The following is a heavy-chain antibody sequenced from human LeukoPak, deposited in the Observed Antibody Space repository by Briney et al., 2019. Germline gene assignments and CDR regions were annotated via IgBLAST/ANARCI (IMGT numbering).Heavy chain of an antibody. CDR2: INGDGSST. D-gene: IGHD5-24*01. CDR3: ARGQGYKIDY. Sequence: GGSLRLSCAASGFTFSIYWMHWVRQAPGKGLVWVSRINGDGSSTSYADSVKGRFTISRDNAKNTLYLQINSLRAEDTAVYYCARGQGYKIDYWGQGTLVTVSS. V-gene: IGHV3-74*01. CDR1: GFTFSIYW. J-gene: IGHJ4*02.